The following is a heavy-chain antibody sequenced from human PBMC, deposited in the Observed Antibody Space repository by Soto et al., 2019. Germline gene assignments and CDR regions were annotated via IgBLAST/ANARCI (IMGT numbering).Heavy chain of an antibody. CDR3: TTAHPRGPDY. Sequence: EVQLVESGGGLVKPGGSLRLSCAASGFTFNNAWMSWVRQAPGKGLEWVGRIKSKTDGGTTDYAAPVKGRFSITRDDSRNTLYLQMNSLKTEDTAVYYCTTAHPRGPDYWGQGTLVTVST. CDR1: GFTFNNAW. D-gene: IGHD5-12*01. CDR2: IKSKTDGGTT. J-gene: IGHJ4*02. V-gene: IGHV3-15*01.